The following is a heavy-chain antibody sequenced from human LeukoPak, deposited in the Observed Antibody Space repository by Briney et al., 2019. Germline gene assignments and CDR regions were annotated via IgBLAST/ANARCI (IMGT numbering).Heavy chain of an antibody. CDR2: INHSGST. V-gene: IGHV4-34*01. D-gene: IGHD6-13*01. J-gene: IGHJ4*02. CDR3: ASLIAAAGTDY. Sequence: PSETLSLTCAVYGGSFRGYYWSWIRQPPGKGLEWIGEINHSGSTNYNPSLKSRVTISVDTSKNQFSLKLSSVTAADTAVYYCASLIAAAGTDYWGQGTLVTVSS. CDR1: GGSFRGYY.